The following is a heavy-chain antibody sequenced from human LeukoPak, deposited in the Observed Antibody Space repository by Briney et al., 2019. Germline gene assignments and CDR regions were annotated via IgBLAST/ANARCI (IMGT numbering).Heavy chain of an antibody. J-gene: IGHJ4*02. Sequence: SQTLSLTCTVSGGSISSGGYYWSWIRQHPGKGLAWIGYIYYSGSTFYNPSLKSRVTISVDTSKNQFSLKVSSVTAADTAVYYCARVPPGAYYDSSGYPDYWGQGTLVTVSS. D-gene: IGHD3-22*01. V-gene: IGHV4-31*03. CDR3: ARVPPGAYYDSSGYPDY. CDR2: IYYSGST. CDR1: GGSISSGGYY.